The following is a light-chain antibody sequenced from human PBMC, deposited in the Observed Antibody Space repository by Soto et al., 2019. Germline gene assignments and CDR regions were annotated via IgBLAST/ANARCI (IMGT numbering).Light chain of an antibody. Sequence: DLPMTQSPSTLSASVGDRVTITCRASQSISSWLAWYQQKPGKAPKLLIYRASSLESGVPSRFSGSGSGTEFTLTISSLQPDDFATYYCQQYNSYSGFTFGPGTKVDIK. CDR1: QSISSW. CDR3: QQYNSYSGFT. V-gene: IGKV1-5*03. CDR2: RAS. J-gene: IGKJ3*01.